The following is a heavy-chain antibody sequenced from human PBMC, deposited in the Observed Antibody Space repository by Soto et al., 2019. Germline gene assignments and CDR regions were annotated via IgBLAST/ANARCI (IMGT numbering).Heavy chain of an antibody. J-gene: IGHJ6*02. Sequence: PGGSLRLACAASGFTFSSYGMHWVRQAPGKGLEWVAVIWYDGSNKYYADSVKGRFTISRDNSKNTLYLQMNSLRAEDTAVYYCARDSVGDCGGMDVWAQGTTVTVSS. D-gene: IGHD2-21*02. V-gene: IGHV3-33*01. CDR2: IWYDGSNK. CDR3: ARDSVGDCGGMDV. CDR1: GFTFSSYG.